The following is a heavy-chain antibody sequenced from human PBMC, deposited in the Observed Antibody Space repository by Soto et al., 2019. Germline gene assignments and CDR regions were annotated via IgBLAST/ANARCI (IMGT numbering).Heavy chain of an antibody. CDR3: ARTKGSSWSEWFDY. CDR1: GGSISSSSYY. Sequence: SETLSLTCTVSGGSISSSSYYWGWIRQPPGKGLEWIGSIYYSGSTYYNPSLKSRVTISVDTSKNQFSLKLSSVTAADTAVYYCARTKGSSWSEWFDYWGQGTLVTVSS. V-gene: IGHV4-39*01. D-gene: IGHD6-13*01. CDR2: IYYSGST. J-gene: IGHJ4*02.